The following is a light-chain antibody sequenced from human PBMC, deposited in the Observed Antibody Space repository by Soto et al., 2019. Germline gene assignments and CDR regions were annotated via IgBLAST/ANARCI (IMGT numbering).Light chain of an antibody. J-gene: IGKJ1*01. CDR1: QSIGTY. V-gene: IGKV1-39*01. CDR3: QQSYSTPT. CDR2: GAS. Sequence: DIQVTQSPSSLSASFGDRVTITCRASQSIGTYLNWYHQKPGKAPQLLIYGASTLQSGVPSRFSASGSGTHFTLTINSLQPEDFGTYSCQQSYSTPTFGQGTKVDIK.